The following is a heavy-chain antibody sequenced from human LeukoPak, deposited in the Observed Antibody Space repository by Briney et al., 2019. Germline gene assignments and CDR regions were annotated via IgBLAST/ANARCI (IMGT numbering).Heavy chain of an antibody. Sequence: GESLKISCKASGYSFTSYWIGWVRQMPGKGLEWMGIIDPSDSETRYTPSFQGQVTISVDKSLTTADLQWNSLKASDTAMYYCARQTAMGRSGDYWGQGTLVTVSS. CDR2: IDPSDSET. V-gene: IGHV5-51*01. D-gene: IGHD5-18*01. CDR1: GYSFTSYW. CDR3: ARQTAMGRSGDY. J-gene: IGHJ4*02.